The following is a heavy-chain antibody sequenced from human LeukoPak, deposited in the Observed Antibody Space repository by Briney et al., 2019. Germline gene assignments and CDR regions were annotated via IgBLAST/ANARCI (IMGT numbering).Heavy chain of an antibody. Sequence: GESLKISCKASGYSFTSYWIGWVRQMPGKGLEWMGIIDPSDSETRYTPSFQGQVTISVDKSLTTADLQWNSLKASDTAMYYCARQTAMGRSGDYWGQGTLVTVSS. CDR2: IDPSDSET. V-gene: IGHV5-51*01. D-gene: IGHD5-18*01. CDR1: GYSFTSYW. CDR3: ARQTAMGRSGDY. J-gene: IGHJ4*02.